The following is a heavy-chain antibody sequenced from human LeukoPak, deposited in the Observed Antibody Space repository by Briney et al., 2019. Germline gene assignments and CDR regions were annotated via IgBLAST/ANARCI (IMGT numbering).Heavy chain of an antibody. Sequence: GGSLRLSCAASGFIFSDYAMSWVRQAPGKGLEWLSGMSKSGDYAHDTESVKGRFTISRDNSKNTLYLQMSGLRAEDTAIYYCAKGSPNIVVVPAAYWGQGTLVTVSS. D-gene: IGHD2-2*01. CDR2: MSKSGDYA. CDR3: AKGSPNIVVVPAAY. V-gene: IGHV3-23*01. J-gene: IGHJ4*02. CDR1: GFIFSDYA.